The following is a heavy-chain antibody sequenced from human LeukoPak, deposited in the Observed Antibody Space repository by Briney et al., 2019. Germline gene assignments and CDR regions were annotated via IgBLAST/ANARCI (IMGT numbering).Heavy chain of an antibody. V-gene: IGHV3-23*01. J-gene: IGHJ4*02. D-gene: IGHD6-6*01. CDR3: ASRDLSSSQPFDY. Sequence: GGSLILSCAASGFTFSRYAMNWVRQAPGKGLEWVSRISGSGGNTYHADSVKGRFTISRDNSKNTLYLQMNSLRAEDTAVYYCASRDLSSSQPFDYWGQGTLVTVSS. CDR1: GFTFSRYA. CDR2: ISGSGGNT.